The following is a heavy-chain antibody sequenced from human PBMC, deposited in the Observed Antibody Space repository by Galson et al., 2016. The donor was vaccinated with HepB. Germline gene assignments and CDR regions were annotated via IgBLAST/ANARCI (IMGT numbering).Heavy chain of an antibody. CDR1: GGSISSGSYY. CDR3: ARSWSTVLK. J-gene: IGHJ1*01. D-gene: IGHD4-17*01. V-gene: IGHV4-39*01. Sequence: SETLSLTCTVSGGSISSGSYYWGWIRQSPGKGLEWIGSMYYRSPYYNPSLKSRVTMSVDTSKNRFSLQLSSVTAADTAVYFCARSWSTVLKWGQGILVTVSS. CDR2: MYYRSP.